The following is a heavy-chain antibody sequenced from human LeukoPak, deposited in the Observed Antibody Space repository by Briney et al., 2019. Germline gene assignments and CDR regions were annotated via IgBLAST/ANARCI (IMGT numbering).Heavy chain of an antibody. CDR3: AKGRDFHFEY. CDR2: ISSSGGST. CDR1: GFTFSSYA. D-gene: IGHD3-3*01. Sequence: GGSLRLSCVASGFTFSSYAMNWVRQAPGRGLEWVSTISSSGGSTYYADSVKGRFTISRDNSKNTLNLQMTSLRVEDTAVYYCAKGRDFHFEYWGQGTLVTVSS. J-gene: IGHJ4*02. V-gene: IGHV3-23*01.